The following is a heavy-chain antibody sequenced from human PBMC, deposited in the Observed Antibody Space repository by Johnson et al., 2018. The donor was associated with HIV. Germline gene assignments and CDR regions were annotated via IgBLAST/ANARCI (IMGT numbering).Heavy chain of an antibody. J-gene: IGHJ3*02. CDR2: LRYDGSTQ. V-gene: IGHV3-33*01. Sequence: QVQLVESGGGVVQPGRSLRLSCAASGFTFSNYGMHWVRQAPGKGLELVAFLRYDGSTQYYADSVPGRFTISRDNSTTTLYLQMNSLRADDTAVYYCARGSTVTTLSGAFDIWGQGTLVTVSS. D-gene: IGHD5-24*01. CDR1: GFTFSNYG. CDR3: ARGSTVTTLSGAFDI.